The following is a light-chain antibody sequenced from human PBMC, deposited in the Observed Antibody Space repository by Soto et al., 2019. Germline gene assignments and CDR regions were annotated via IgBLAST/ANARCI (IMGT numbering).Light chain of an antibody. J-gene: IGKJ1*01. V-gene: IGKV3D-15*01. Sequence: EIVITQSPATLSVSPGERATLSCRASQSVSSNLAWYQQKPGQAPRLLVYGVSSRATDVPDRFSGSGSGTDFTLTISRLEPEDFAVYYCQQYTDSRTFGQGTKVDIK. CDR3: QQYTDSRT. CDR2: GVS. CDR1: QSVSSN.